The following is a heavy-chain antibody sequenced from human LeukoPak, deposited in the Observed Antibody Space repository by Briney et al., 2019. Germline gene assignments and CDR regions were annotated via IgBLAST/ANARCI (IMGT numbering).Heavy chain of an antibody. V-gene: IGHV3-15*01. CDR3: TNTVVVVASTGFDY. Sequence: GGSLRLSCAASEFTFTNAWMSWVRQAPGKGLEWVGRIKSKTDGGTTDYAAPVKGRFTISRDDSKNTLYLQMNSLETEDTAVYYCTNTVVVVASTGFDYWGQGTLVTVSS. CDR1: EFTFTNAW. J-gene: IGHJ4*02. CDR2: IKSKTDGGTT. D-gene: IGHD2-15*01.